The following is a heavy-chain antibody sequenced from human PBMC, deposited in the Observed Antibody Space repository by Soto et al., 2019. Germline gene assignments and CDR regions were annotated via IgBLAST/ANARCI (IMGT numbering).Heavy chain of an antibody. Sequence: GESLRISCKGSGYSFTSYWIGWVRQMPGKGLEWMGIIYPGDSDTRYSPSFQGQVTISADRSISTAYLQWSSLKASDTAMYYCARGYCSGGSCYSYYFDYWGQGTLVTVSS. J-gene: IGHJ4*02. CDR2: IYPGDSDT. CDR1: GYSFTSYW. V-gene: IGHV5-51*01. D-gene: IGHD2-15*01. CDR3: ARGYCSGGSCYSYYFDY.